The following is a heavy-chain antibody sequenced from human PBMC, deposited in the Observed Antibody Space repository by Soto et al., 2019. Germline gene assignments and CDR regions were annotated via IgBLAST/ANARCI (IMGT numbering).Heavy chain of an antibody. CDR3: ARLTFDYYGSSGYYHNYYYYYGMDV. Sequence: GESLKISCKGSGYSFTSYWIGWVRQMPGKGLEWMGIIYPGDSDTRYSPSFQDQVTISADKSISTAYLQWSSLKASDTAMYYCARLTFDYYGSSGYYHNYYYYYGMDVWGQGTTVTVSS. J-gene: IGHJ6*02. CDR2: IYPGDSDT. V-gene: IGHV5-51*01. CDR1: GYSFTSYW. D-gene: IGHD3-22*01.